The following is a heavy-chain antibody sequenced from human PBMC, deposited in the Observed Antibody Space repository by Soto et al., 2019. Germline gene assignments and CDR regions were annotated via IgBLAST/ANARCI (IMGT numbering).Heavy chain of an antibody. CDR1: GGAFSDYA. CDR3: ASWLKGPDIGNYYYGMDV. J-gene: IGHJ6*02. V-gene: IGHV1-69*12. CDR2: IMPIFRAP. Sequence: QVQLVQSGAEVKKPGSSVKVSCKASGGAFSDYAFSWVRQAPGQGLEWLGGIMPIFRAPDYAQKFQGRVTTIADEFTRTAYMAMNRLRSEDTAVYYCASWLKGPDIGNYYYGMDVWGQGTTVTVS. D-gene: IGHD2-15*01.